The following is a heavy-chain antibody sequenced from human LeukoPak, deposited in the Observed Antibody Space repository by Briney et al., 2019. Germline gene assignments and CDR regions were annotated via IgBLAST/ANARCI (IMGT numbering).Heavy chain of an antibody. CDR1: GGSFSGYY. CDR3: ARGYQRLSPYGMDV. CDR2: INHSGST. D-gene: IGHD2-2*01. Sequence: PSETLSLTCAVYGGSFSGYYWSWIRQPPGKGLEWIGEINHSGSTNYNPSLKSRVTISVDTSKNQFSLKLSSVTAADTAVYYCARGYQRLSPYGMDVWGQGTTVTVSS. V-gene: IGHV4-34*01. J-gene: IGHJ6*02.